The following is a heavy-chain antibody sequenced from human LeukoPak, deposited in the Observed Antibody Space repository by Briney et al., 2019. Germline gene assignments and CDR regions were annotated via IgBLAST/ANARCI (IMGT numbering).Heavy chain of an antibody. J-gene: IGHJ4*02. CDR3: AKKISRDGYNGGYFDY. Sequence: GGSLRLSCAASGFTFSSYSMNWVRQAPGKGLEWVAFIRYDGSNKYYADSVKGRFTISRDNSKNTLYLQMNSLRAEDTAVYYCAKKISRDGYNGGYFDYWGQGTLVTVSS. D-gene: IGHD5-24*01. CDR2: IRYDGSNK. CDR1: GFTFSSYS. V-gene: IGHV3-30*02.